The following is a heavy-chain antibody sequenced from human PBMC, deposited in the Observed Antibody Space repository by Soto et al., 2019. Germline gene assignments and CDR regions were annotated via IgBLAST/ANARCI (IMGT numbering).Heavy chain of an antibody. V-gene: IGHV4-59*01. CDR1: GDSISTYY. Sequence: SETLSLTCTVSGDSISTYYWNWIRQPLGKGLEWIGYIYYIGRTNYNSSLKSRVTMSIDTSKNQISLNLNSVTAADTAVYYCARDVVGLTHFDYWGQGILVTVSS. CDR3: ARDVVGLTHFDY. CDR2: IYYIGRT. D-gene: IGHD2-21*01. J-gene: IGHJ4*02.